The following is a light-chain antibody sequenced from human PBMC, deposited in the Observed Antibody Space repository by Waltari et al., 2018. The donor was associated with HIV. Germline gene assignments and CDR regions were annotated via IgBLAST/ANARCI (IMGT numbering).Light chain of an antibody. CDR3: SSYSPTSTVI. Sequence: QSALTPPASVSASPGQSIPLPCIGTNSDVGGYHYFAWYQQHPGKAPKRLSYEVTNGHSGISNRFSGSKSGNTASLTISGLQAEDEADYYCSSYSPTSTVIFGGGTKLTVL. V-gene: IGLV2-14*01. J-gene: IGLJ2*01. CDR2: EVT. CDR1: NSDVGGYHY.